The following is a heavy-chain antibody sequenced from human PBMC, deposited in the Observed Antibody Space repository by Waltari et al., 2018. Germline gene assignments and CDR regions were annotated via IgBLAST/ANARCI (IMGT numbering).Heavy chain of an antibody. D-gene: IGHD1-26*01. CDR3: ARGWEFSHYYYYYMDL. V-gene: IGHV4-38-2*02. CDR2: FYYSGST. J-gene: IGHJ6*03. Sequence: QVQLQESGPGLVKPAETLSLICTVSGYSISKNYYWAWIRQSPGKGLEWIGSFYYSGSTSYNPSLKSRVTISVDTSKNQISLKLTSVTAADTAVYYCARGWEFSHYYYYYMDLWGKGTTVTVSS. CDR1: GYSISKNYY.